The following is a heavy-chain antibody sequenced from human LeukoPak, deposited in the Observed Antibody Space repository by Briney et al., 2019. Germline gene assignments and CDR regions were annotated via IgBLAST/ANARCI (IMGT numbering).Heavy chain of an antibody. Sequence: SVKVSCKASGGTFSSYANSWVRQAPGQGLEWMGGIIPILGTANYAQKFQGRVTITADKSTSTAYMELSSLRSEDTAVYYCARSYGSGSYYSYNWFDPWGQGTLVTVSS. CDR3: ARSYGSGSYYSYNWFDP. V-gene: IGHV1-69*10. J-gene: IGHJ5*02. CDR1: GGTFSSYA. D-gene: IGHD3-10*01. CDR2: IIPILGTA.